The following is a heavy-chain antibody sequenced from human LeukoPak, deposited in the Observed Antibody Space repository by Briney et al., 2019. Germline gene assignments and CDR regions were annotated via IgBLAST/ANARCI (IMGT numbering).Heavy chain of an antibody. D-gene: IGHD5-12*01. J-gene: IGHJ4*02. V-gene: IGHV4-34*01. Sequence: TSETLSLTCAVYGGSFSGYYWSWIRQPPGKGLEWNGEINHSGSTNYNPSLKSRVTISVDTSKNQFSLKLSSVTAADTAVYYCARGRGYSGRPRGYFDYWGQGTLVTVSS. CDR1: GGSFSGYY. CDR2: INHSGST. CDR3: ARGRGYSGRPRGYFDY.